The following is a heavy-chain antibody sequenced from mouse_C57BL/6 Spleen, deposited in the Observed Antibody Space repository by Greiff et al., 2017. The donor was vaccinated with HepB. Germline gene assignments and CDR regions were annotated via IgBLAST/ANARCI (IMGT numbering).Heavy chain of an antibody. J-gene: IGHJ1*03. CDR1: GFTFSSYA. V-gene: IGHV5-9-1*02. Sequence: EVQLVESGEGLVKPGGSLKLSCAASGFTFSSYAMSWVRQTPEKRLEWVAYISSGGDYIYYADTVKGRFTISRDNASNTLYLQMSSLKSEDTAMYYCTRAGGYFYWYFDVWGTGTTVTVSS. D-gene: IGHD2-3*01. CDR2: ISSGGDYI. CDR3: TRAGGYFYWYFDV.